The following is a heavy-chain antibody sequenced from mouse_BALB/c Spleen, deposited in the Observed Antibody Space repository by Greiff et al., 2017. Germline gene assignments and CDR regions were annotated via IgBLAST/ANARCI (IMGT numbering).Heavy chain of an antibody. V-gene: IGHV5-12-2*01. CDR3: ARALLLGEYYFDY. CDR1: GFTFSSYT. CDR2: ISNGGGST. Sequence: DVKLVESGGGLVQPGGSLKLSCAASGFTFSSYTMSWVRQTPEKRLEWVAYISNGGGSTYYPDTVKGRFTISRDNAKNTLYLQMSSLKSEDTAMYYCARALLLGEYYFDYWGQGTTLTVSS. D-gene: IGHD1-1*01. J-gene: IGHJ2*01.